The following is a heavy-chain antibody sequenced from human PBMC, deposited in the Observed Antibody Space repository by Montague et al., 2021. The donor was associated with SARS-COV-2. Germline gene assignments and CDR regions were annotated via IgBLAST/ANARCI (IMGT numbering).Heavy chain of an antibody. CDR2: ISYDGSNK. J-gene: IGHJ6*02. CDR3: ARVLGGYYGIDV. V-gene: IGHV3-30-3*01. CDR1: GFPFSSYA. D-gene: IGHD2/OR15-2a*01. Sequence: SRRPSCAASGFPFSSYAMHWVRQAPGKGLEWVAVISYDGSNKYYADSVKGRFTISRDNSKNTLYLQMNSLRAEDTAVYYCARVLGGYYGIDVWGQGTTVTVSS.